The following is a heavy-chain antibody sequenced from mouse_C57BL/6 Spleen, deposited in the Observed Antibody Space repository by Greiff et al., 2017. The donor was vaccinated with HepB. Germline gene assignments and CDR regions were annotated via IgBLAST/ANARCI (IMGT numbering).Heavy chain of an antibody. CDR3: ARYSYEGYHAPLDH. V-gene: IGHV1-80*01. Sequence: VKLVESGAELVKPGASVKISCKASGYAFSSYWMNWVKQRPGKGLEWIGQIYPGDGDTNYNGKFKGKATLTADKSSSTAYMQLSSLTSEDSAVYFCARYSYEGYHAPLDHWGQGTTLTVSS. CDR2: IYPGDGDT. D-gene: IGHD2-3*01. J-gene: IGHJ2*01. CDR1: GYAFSSYW.